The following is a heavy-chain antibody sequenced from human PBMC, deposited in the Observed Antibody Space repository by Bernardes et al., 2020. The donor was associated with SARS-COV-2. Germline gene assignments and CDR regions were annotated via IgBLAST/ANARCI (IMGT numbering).Heavy chain of an antibody. D-gene: IGHD6-19*01. CDR3: AVGGALRYTSGPIGPPEF. Sequence: ASVKVSCKASGYTFTNYDFNWVRQAPGQGLEWMGWNSPYSGNTNYAQKFQGRVTMSTDTSTNTGYMELRSLTSDDTAVYFCAVGGALRYTSGPIGPPEFWGQGTLVTISS. J-gene: IGHJ4*02. V-gene: IGHV1-18*04. CDR1: GYTFTNYD. CDR2: NSPYSGNT.